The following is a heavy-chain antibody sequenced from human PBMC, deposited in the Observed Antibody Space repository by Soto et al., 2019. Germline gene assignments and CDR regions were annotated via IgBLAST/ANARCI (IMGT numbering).Heavy chain of an antibody. CDR1: GGTFSSYT. CDR2: IIPILGIA. V-gene: IGHV1-69*08. J-gene: IGHJ5*02. Sequence: QVQLVQSGAEVKKPGSSVKVSCKASGGTFSSYTISWVRQAPGQGLEWMGRIIPILGIANYAQKFQGRVTITADKSTSTACMELSSLRSEDTAVYYCARDHTLNWFDPWGQGTLVTVSS. D-gene: IGHD2-15*01. CDR3: ARDHTLNWFDP.